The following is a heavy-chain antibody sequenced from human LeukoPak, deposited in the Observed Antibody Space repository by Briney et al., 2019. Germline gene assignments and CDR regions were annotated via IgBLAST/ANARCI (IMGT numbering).Heavy chain of an antibody. D-gene: IGHD6-19*01. V-gene: IGHV4-59*01. CDR1: GGSISSYH. CDR2: ISYIGST. Sequence: SETLSLTCTVSGGSISSYHWSWIRQPPGKGLEWIGYISYIGSTNYSPSLTSRVTVSIDTSKRQLSLTLTSLTTADTAIYYCAGDLYSGSWSLGAMDVWGQGTTVIVSS. CDR3: AGDLYSGSWSLGAMDV. J-gene: IGHJ6*02.